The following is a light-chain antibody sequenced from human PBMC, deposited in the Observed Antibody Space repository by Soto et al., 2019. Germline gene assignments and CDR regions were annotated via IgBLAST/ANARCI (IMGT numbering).Light chain of an antibody. CDR3: QQHSNWPLI. Sequence: EIVWTQSPATLSLSPGERATLSCRASQSVSSFLAWYQQKPGQAPRPIIYAASNRATGIPARFSGSGSGTDFTLSISSLEPEDFAVYYCQQHSNWPLIFGGGTKVEIK. J-gene: IGKJ4*01. CDR2: AAS. CDR1: QSVSSF. V-gene: IGKV3-11*01.